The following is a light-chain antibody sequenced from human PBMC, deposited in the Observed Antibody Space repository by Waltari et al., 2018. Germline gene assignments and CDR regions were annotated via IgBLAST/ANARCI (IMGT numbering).Light chain of an antibody. Sequence: DIQMTQSPSSLSASVGDRVTITCQASQDISKYLNWYQQKPGKAPKLLIYDASNLETGVPSRFTGSGFGTDFTFTISSLQAEDVAGYYCQQYYSTPYTFGQGTKLEIK. CDR1: QDISKY. V-gene: IGKV1-33*01. CDR2: DAS. J-gene: IGKJ2*01. CDR3: QQYYSTPYT.